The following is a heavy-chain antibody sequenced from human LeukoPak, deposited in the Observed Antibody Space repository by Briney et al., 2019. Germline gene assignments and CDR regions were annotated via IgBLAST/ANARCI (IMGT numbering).Heavy chain of an antibody. Sequence: GGSLRLSCAASGFTFSSYAMHWVRQAPGKGLEWVALISYDGSNKYYADSVKGRFTISRDNSKNTLYLQMNSLRAEDTAVYYCARDNRQLVRSNTFDYWGQGTLVTVSS. CDR1: GFTFSSYA. CDR2: ISYDGSNK. V-gene: IGHV3-30-3*01. CDR3: ARDNRQLVRSNTFDY. D-gene: IGHD6-13*01. J-gene: IGHJ4*02.